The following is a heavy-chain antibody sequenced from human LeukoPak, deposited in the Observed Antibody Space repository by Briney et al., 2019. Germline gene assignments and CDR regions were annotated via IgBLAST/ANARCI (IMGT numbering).Heavy chain of an antibody. V-gene: IGHV4-61*08. J-gene: IGHJ4*02. CDR2: IYYSGST. D-gene: IGHD3-22*01. CDR3: ARGPVGYYDSSGYYSLFDY. Sequence: PSETLSLTCTVSGGSITNGGYYWSWIRQPPGKGLEWIGYIYYSGSTNYNPSLKSRVTISVDTSKNQFSLKLSPVTAADTAVYYCARGPVGYYDSSGYYSLFDYWGQGTLVTVSS. CDR1: GGSITNGGYY.